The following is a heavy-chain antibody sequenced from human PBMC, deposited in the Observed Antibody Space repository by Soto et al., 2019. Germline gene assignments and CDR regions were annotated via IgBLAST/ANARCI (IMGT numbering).Heavy chain of an antibody. CDR1: GYTFTSYY. CDR2: INPSGGST. D-gene: IGHD3-3*01. J-gene: IGHJ6*02. Sequence: ASVKVSCKASGYTFTSYYMHWVRQAPGQGLEWMGIINPSGGSTSYAQKFQGRVTMTRGTSTSTVYMELSSLRSEDTAVYYCARDSDGRYDFWSGYYPYYYGMDVWGQGTTVTVSS. V-gene: IGHV1-46*01. CDR3: ARDSDGRYDFWSGYYPYYYGMDV.